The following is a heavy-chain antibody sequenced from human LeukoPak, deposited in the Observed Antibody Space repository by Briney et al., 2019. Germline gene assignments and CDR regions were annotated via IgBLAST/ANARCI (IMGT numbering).Heavy chain of an antibody. V-gene: IGHV3-21*01. CDR1: GFTFSNYA. CDR2: IDSHSTSI. Sequence: GGSLRLSCAASGFTFSNYAMNWVRQAPGKGLEWVSSIDSHSTSIYYADSVRGRFTISRDNARNSLYLQLNSLIAEDTAVYYCARDRYSTILNDALDIWGPGTMVTVSS. D-gene: IGHD2-2*01. J-gene: IGHJ3*02. CDR3: ARDRYSTILNDALDI.